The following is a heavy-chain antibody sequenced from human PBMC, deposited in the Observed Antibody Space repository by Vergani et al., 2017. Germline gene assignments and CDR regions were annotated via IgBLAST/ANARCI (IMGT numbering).Heavy chain of an antibody. CDR1: GYTFTGYY. J-gene: IGHJ5*02. CDR3: AREREMVRGVMSVWFDP. D-gene: IGHD3-10*01. V-gene: IGHV1-2*02. Sequence: QVQLVQSGAEVKKPGASVKVSCKASGYTFTGYYMHWVRQAPGQGLEWMGWINPNSGGTNYAQKFQGRVTMTRDTSIRTAYMELSRLRSDDTAVYYCAREREMVRGVMSVWFDPWGQGTLVTVSS. CDR2: INPNSGGT.